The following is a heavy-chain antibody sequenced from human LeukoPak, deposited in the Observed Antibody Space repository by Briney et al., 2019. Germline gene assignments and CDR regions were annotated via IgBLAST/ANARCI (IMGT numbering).Heavy chain of an antibody. J-gene: IGHJ4*02. D-gene: IGHD3-10*02. Sequence: PSETLSLTCTVSGGSISSYCWSWIRQPPGKGLEWIGYVYYSGTTNYNPSLKSRVTMSVDTSKSQFSLKLSSVTAADTAVYYCAKYVGHHPGYFDYWGQGTLVTVSS. V-gene: IGHV4-59*01. CDR1: GGSISSYC. CDR3: AKYVGHHPGYFDY. CDR2: VYYSGTT.